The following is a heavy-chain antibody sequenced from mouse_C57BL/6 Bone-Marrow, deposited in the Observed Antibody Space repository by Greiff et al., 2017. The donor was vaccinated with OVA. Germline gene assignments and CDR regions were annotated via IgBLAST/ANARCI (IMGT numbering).Heavy chain of an antibody. CDR1: GYTFTTYP. J-gene: IGHJ2*01. V-gene: IGHV1-47*01. CDR2: FHPYNDDT. Sequence: QVQLKESGAELVKPGASVKMSCKASGYTFTTYPIEWMKQNHGKSLEWIGNFHPYNDDTKYNEKFKGKATLTVEKSSSTVYLELSRLTSDDSAVYYCARNYGSSYDRSYFDYWGQGTTLTVSS. CDR3: ARNYGSSYDRSYFDY. D-gene: IGHD1-1*01.